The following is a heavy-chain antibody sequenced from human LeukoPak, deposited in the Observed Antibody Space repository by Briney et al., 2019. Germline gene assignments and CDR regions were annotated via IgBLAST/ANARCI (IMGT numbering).Heavy chain of an antibody. Sequence: SETLSLTCAVYGGSFSGYYWSWIRQPPGKGLEGIGEINHSGSTNYNPSLKSRITISVDTSKNEFSLKLSSVTAADTAVYYCARDQLVMITFGGVIEQRYYGMDVWGQGTTVTVSS. J-gene: IGHJ6*02. CDR2: INHSGST. V-gene: IGHV4-34*01. D-gene: IGHD3-16*02. CDR1: GGSFSGYY. CDR3: ARDQLVMITFGGVIEQRYYGMDV.